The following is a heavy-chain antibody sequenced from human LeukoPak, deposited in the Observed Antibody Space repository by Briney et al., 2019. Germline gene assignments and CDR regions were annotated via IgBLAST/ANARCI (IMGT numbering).Heavy chain of an antibody. CDR1: GFTFSNAG. D-gene: IGHD4-11*01. CDR2: IKSKTDGGTT. J-gene: IGHJ6*03. V-gene: IGHV3-15*01. CDR3: TIYVGAYSNWGDYYYYYMDV. Sequence: GGSLRLSCAASGFTFSNAGMSWVRQAPGKGLEWVGRIKSKTDGGTTDYAAPVKGRFTISREDSKNTLYLQMNSLKTEDTAVYYCTIYVGAYSNWGDYYYYYMDVWGKGTTVTVSS.